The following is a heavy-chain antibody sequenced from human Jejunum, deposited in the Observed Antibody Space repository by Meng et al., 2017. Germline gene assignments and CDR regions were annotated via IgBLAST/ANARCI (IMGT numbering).Heavy chain of an antibody. CDR1: GVSISSIYW. CDR3: ARDRPTPDFLAVAGTFDY. J-gene: IGHJ4*02. D-gene: IGHD6-19*01. CDR2: IYYSGTA. Sequence: QVQLQGSGPGLVKPSGTLSLTCAVSGVSISSIYWWSWVRQPPGKGLEWIGYIYYSGTAYYNPSLKSRATISLDTSENQFSLKLSFVLAADTAVYYCARDRPTPDFLAVAGTFDYWGQGILVTVSS. V-gene: IGHV4-4*02.